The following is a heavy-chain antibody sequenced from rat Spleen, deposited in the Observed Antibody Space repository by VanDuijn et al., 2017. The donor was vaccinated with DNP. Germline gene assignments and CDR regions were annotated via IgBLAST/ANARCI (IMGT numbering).Heavy chain of an antibody. D-gene: IGHD4-3*01. V-gene: IGHV5-22*01. CDR1: GFSFSYYY. CDR2: IGSDGYAP. CDR3: IRWNSGHFDY. Sequence: EVQLVESGGGLVQPGRSLKLSCAASGFSFSYYYMAWVRQAPTKGLEWVAYIGSDGYAPYYGDSVKGRFTISRDNAKSTLSLQMNSLRSDEMATYYCIRWNSGHFDYWGQGVMVTVSS. J-gene: IGHJ2*01.